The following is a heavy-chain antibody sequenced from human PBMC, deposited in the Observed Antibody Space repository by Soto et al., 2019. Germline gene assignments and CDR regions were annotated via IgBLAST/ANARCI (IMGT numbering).Heavy chain of an antibody. D-gene: IGHD4-17*01. CDR2: INGIGDST. V-gene: IGHV3-23*01. CDR3: AMVRYGDYIDY. CDR1: GFRLSSYA. Sequence: EVQLLESGGGLVQPGGSLRLSCAASGFRLSSYAMGWVRQAPGKGLEWVSVINGIGDSTYYADSVKGRFTIPRDNSKDTLYVQMNSLRAEDAAVYYCAMVRYGDYIDYWGQGTLGTVSS. J-gene: IGHJ4*02.